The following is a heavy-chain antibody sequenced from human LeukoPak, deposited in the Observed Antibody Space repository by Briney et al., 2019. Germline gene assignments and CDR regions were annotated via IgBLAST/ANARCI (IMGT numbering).Heavy chain of an antibody. J-gene: IGHJ4*02. Sequence: GGSLRLSCAASGFTFSSYWMSWVRQAPGKGLEWVANIKQDGSEKYYVDSVKGRFTISRDNAKNSLYLQMNSLRAEDTAVYYYASIIAVAGSYYFDYWGQGTLVTVSS. D-gene: IGHD6-19*01. CDR2: IKQDGSEK. CDR3: ASIIAVAGSYYFDY. CDR1: GFTFSSYW. V-gene: IGHV3-7*01.